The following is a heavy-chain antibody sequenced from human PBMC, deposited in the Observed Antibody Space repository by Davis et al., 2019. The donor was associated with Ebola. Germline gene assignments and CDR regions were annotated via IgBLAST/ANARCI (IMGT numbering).Heavy chain of an antibody. CDR1: GFTFRTYS. CDR2: ISSDSDYI. V-gene: IGHV3-21*01. Sequence: GGSLRLSCVASGFTFRTYSMSWVRQAPGKGLEWVSSISSDSDYIYYADSAKGRFTISRDNAKNSLYLQMNSLHQGPIGLPPGTLLQEHLWG. J-gene: IGHJ6*01. CDR3: TLLQEHL.